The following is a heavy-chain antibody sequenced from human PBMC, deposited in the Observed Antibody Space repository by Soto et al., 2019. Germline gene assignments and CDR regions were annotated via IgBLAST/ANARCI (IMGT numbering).Heavy chain of an antibody. CDR2: IYYSGST. D-gene: IGHD3-22*01. CDR1: GGSIISGDYY. CDR3: ARTSSGYSGNSGY. Sequence: NPSETLSLTCTVSGGSIISGDYYWSWIRQPPGKGLEWIGYIYYSGSTYYNPSLKSRVTISVDTSKNQFSLKLSSVTAADTAVYYCARTSSGYSGNSGYWGQGTLVTGSS. J-gene: IGHJ4*02. V-gene: IGHV4-30-4*01.